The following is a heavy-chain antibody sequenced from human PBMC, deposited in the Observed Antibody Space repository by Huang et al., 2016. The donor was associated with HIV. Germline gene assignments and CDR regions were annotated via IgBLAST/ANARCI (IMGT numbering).Heavy chain of an antibody. CDR2: IGPRYGKP. Sequence: QLQLVQSGAQVKKPGSSVNVSCKASGKTFSGSAISWVRQAPGQRLGWMGGIGPRYGKPQYHQNFQGRVTITADESMTTAYMELTSLTSKDTAVYFCAAKIGSDGYFISRGPRSNYYSLDVWGQGTTVVVSS. CDR3: AAKIGSDGYFISRGPRSNYYSLDV. CDR1: GKTFSGSA. V-gene: IGHV1-69*13. J-gene: IGHJ6*02. D-gene: IGHD3-10*01.